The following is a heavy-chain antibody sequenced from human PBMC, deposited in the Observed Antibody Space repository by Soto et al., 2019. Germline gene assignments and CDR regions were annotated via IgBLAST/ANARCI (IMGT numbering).Heavy chain of an antibody. D-gene: IGHD3-22*01. V-gene: IGHV1-3*01. Sequence: QVQLVQSGAQAKEPGASVKVSCRTSGYTFTSYAIHWVRQAPGQRPEWMGWINVGNGNTKYSQSFQDRVTITRDTSASTAYMELTSLRSEDTAVYFCASEVVVVMSNCFDPWGHGTLVTVSS. J-gene: IGHJ5*02. CDR2: INVGNGNT. CDR1: GYTFTSYA. CDR3: ASEVVVVMSNCFDP.